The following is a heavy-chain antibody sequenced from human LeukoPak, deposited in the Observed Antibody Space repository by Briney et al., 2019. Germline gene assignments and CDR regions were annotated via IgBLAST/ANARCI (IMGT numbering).Heavy chain of an antibody. V-gene: IGHV1-46*01. CDR1: GYTFTSYY. J-gene: IGHJ6*03. CDR3: ARASSSTLGNYYYYYMDV. Sequence: ASVKVSCKASGYTFTSYYMHWVRQAPGQGLEWMGIINPSGGSTSYAQKFQGRVTMTRDMSTSSVYMELSSLRSEDTAVYYCARASSSTLGNYYYYYMDVWGKGTTVTVSS. CDR2: INPSGGST. D-gene: IGHD2-2*01.